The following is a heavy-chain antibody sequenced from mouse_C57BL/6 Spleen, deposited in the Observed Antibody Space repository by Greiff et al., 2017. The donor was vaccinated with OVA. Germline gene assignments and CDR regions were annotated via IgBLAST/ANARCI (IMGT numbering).Heavy chain of an antibody. CDR1: GFTFSSYA. D-gene: IGHD3-2*02. CDR2: ISDGGSYT. CDR3: ARDDSSGYYY. V-gene: IGHV5-4*01. J-gene: IGHJ2*01. Sequence: EVKLMESGGGLVKPGGSLKLSCAASGFTFSSYAMSWVRQTPEKRLEWVATISDGGSYTYYPDNVKGRFTISRDNAKNNLYLQMSHLKSEDTAMYYCARDDSSGYYYWGQGTTLTVSS.